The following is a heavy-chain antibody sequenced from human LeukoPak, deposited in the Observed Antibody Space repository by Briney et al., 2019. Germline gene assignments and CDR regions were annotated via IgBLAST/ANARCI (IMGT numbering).Heavy chain of an antibody. Sequence: GGSLRLSCAASGFTFNTFAMHWVRQAPGRGLEWVALIWYDGSKEYYADSVKGRFTISRDNFKNTLSLQMTSLRAEDTAVYYCARVFCTSSACAMFDSWGQGTLVTVSS. D-gene: IGHD2-2*01. V-gene: IGHV3-33*01. CDR1: GFTFNTFA. CDR3: ARVFCTSSACAMFDS. J-gene: IGHJ5*01. CDR2: IWYDGSKE.